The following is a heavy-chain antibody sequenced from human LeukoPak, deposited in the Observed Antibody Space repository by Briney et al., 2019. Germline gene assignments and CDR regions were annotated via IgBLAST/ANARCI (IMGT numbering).Heavy chain of an antibody. Sequence: GGSLRLSCAASGFTFSSYGMHWVRQAPGKGLEWVAVISYDGSNKYYADSVKGRFTISRDISKNTVYLQMNSLRVEDTAVYYCAKDFNWAFDYWGQGTLDTVSS. J-gene: IGHJ4*02. V-gene: IGHV3-30*18. CDR2: ISYDGSNK. CDR1: GFTFSSYG. CDR3: AKDFNWAFDY. D-gene: IGHD1-1*01.